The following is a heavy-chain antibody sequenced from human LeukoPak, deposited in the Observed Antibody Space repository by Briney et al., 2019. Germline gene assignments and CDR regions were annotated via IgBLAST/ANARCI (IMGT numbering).Heavy chain of an antibody. Sequence: PGESLKISCEGSGYSFSNYWLGWVRQMPGKGLEWMGIIYPGDSDTRYSPSFQGQVTISADKSISTAYLQWSSLKASDTAMYYYARVDYYDRSGYFDYWGQGTQVTVSS. CDR2: IYPGDSDT. CDR1: GYSFSNYW. CDR3: ARVDYYDRSGYFDY. D-gene: IGHD3-22*01. J-gene: IGHJ4*02. V-gene: IGHV5-51*01.